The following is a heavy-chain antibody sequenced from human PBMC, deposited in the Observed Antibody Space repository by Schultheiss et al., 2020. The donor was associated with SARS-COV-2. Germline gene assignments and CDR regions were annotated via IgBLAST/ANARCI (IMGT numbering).Heavy chain of an antibody. CDR3: ANSADNSGWLGLGY. Sequence: ASVKVSCKASGYTFTRYVMHWVRQAPGQRHEWMGWINAGNGNTKYSQNFQGRVTITRDTSASTAYMELSSLRSEDTAVYYCANSADNSGWLGLGYWGQGTLVTVSS. J-gene: IGHJ4*02. CDR2: INAGNGNT. D-gene: IGHD6-19*01. V-gene: IGHV1-3*01. CDR1: GYTFTRYV.